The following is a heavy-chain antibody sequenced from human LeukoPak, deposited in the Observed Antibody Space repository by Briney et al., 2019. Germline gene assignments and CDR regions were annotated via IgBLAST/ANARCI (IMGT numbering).Heavy chain of an antibody. CDR1: GFTFSSYS. Sequence: GGSLRLSCAASGFTFSSYSMNWVRQPPGKGLEWVSSISSSSNYIYYADSVKGRFTISRDNAKNSLYLQMNSLRAEDTDVYYCAREDYGDKFDPWGQGNLVTVSS. J-gene: IGHJ5*02. D-gene: IGHD4-17*01. CDR2: ISSSSNYI. V-gene: IGHV3-21*01. CDR3: AREDYGDKFDP.